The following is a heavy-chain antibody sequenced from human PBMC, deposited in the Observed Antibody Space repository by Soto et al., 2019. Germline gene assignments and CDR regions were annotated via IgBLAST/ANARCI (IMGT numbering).Heavy chain of an antibody. CDR2: IYPGDSDT. J-gene: IGHJ3*02. Sequence: PGESLKISCKGSGYSFTSYWIGWVRQMPGKGLEWMGIIYPGDSDTRYSPSFQGQVTISADKSISTAYLQWSSLKASDTAMYYCARLQPEDYLGWDDAFDIWGQGTMVTVSS. CDR3: ARLQPEDYLGWDDAFDI. V-gene: IGHV5-51*01. D-gene: IGHD3-10*01. CDR1: GYSFTSYW.